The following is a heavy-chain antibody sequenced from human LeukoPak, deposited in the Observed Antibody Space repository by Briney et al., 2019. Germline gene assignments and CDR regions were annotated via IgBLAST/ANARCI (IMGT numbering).Heavy chain of an antibody. CDR2: IRSETYGGTT. J-gene: IGHJ4*02. CDR3: TRDPAGYAYGYSFFDY. V-gene: IGHV3-49*03. CDR1: GFTFGDYA. Sequence: GGSLRLSCTASGFTFGDYAMSWFRQAPGKGLEWVGFIRSETYGGTTEYAASVKGGFSISRDDSKSIAYLQMNSLKTEDTAVYFCTRDPAGYAYGYSFFDYWGQGTLVTVSS. D-gene: IGHD3-22*01.